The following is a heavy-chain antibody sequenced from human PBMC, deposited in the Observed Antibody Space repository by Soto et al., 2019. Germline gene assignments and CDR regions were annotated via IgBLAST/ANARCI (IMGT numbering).Heavy chain of an antibody. Sequence: QVQLVQSGAEVKKPGASVKVSCKASGYTFTGYYMHWVRQAPGQGLEWMGWINPNSGGTNYAQKLQGRVTMTRDTSISTAYMELSRLRSDDTAVYYCASRYSSGLDYWGQGTLVTVSS. D-gene: IGHD6-19*01. CDR3: ASRYSSGLDY. V-gene: IGHV1-2*02. CDR1: GYTFTGYY. CDR2: INPNSGGT. J-gene: IGHJ4*02.